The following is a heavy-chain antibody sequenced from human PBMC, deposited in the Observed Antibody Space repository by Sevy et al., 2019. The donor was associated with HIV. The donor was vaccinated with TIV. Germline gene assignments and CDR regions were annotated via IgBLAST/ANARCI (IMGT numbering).Heavy chain of an antibody. Sequence: GGSLRLSCKASGFIFSRYGVHWVRQAPGKGLEWVAYIFNDGKTKYYGDPVKGRFTISRDDSKNTLYLQMDSLRAEDTAVYYCARESGSDWYLDYWGQGTLVTVSS. D-gene: IGHD2-21*02. CDR2: IFNDGKTK. CDR3: ARESGSDWYLDY. J-gene: IGHJ4*02. CDR1: GFIFSRYG. V-gene: IGHV3-33*01.